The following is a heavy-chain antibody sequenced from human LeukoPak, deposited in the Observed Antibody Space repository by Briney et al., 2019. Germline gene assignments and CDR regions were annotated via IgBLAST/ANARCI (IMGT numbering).Heavy chain of an antibody. CDR3: VKKVVVGATSPYSDFQD. J-gene: IGHJ1*01. D-gene: IGHD1-26*01. Sequence: GESLRLSCIASGFTFSSYAMGWVRQAPGKGLDWVSAISGSGVTTHYAGSVQGRFSISRDNSKNTLYLQMNSLRVEDTALYHCVKKVVVGATSPYSDFQDWGQGTLVTVSS. CDR2: ISGSGVTT. V-gene: IGHV3-23*01. CDR1: GFTFSSYA.